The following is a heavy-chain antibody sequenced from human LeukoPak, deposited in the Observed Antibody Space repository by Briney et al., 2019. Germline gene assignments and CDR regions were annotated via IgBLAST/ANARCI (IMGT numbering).Heavy chain of an antibody. Sequence: ASVKVSCKASGGTFSSYAISWVRQAPGQGLEWMGGIIPIFSTANYAQKFQGRVTITADESTSTAYMELSSLRSEDTTVYYCAREGGAAAGTGYFDYWGQGTLVTVSS. CDR3: AREGGAAAGTGYFDY. J-gene: IGHJ4*02. CDR2: IIPIFSTA. D-gene: IGHD6-13*01. CDR1: GGTFSSYA. V-gene: IGHV1-69*13.